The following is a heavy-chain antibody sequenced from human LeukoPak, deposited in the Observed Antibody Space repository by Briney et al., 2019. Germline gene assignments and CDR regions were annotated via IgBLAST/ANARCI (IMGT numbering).Heavy chain of an antibody. Sequence: SETLSLTCAVYGGSFSGYYWSWIRQPPGKGLEWIGEINHSGSTNYNPSLKSRVTISVDTSKNQFSLKLSSVTAADTAVYYCARGRNYYDGRGYGGAHCPFDYWGEGTLVTVSS. V-gene: IGHV4-34*01. CDR1: GGSFSGYY. CDR3: ARGRNYYDGRGYGGAHCPFDY. CDR2: INHSGST. D-gene: IGHD3-22*01. J-gene: IGHJ4*02.